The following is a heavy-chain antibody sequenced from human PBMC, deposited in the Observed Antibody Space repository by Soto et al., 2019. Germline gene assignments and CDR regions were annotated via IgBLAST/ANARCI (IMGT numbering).Heavy chain of an antibody. D-gene: IGHD6-6*01. CDR3: ARGSSIAATPLGAFDI. J-gene: IGHJ3*02. Sequence: GGSLRLSCAASGFTFSDYYMSWIRQAPGKGLEWVSYISSSGSTIYYADSVKGRFTISRDNAKNSLYLQMNSLRAEDTAVYYCARGSSIAATPLGAFDIWGQGTMVTVSS. V-gene: IGHV3-11*01. CDR2: ISSSGSTI. CDR1: GFTFSDYY.